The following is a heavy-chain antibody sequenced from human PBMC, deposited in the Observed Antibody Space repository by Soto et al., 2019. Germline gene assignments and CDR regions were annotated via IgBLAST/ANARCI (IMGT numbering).Heavy chain of an antibody. CDR1: GFTVSSNY. Sequence: PGGSLRLSCAASGFTVSSNYMSWVRQAPGKGLEWVSVIYSGGGGGTYYADSVKGRFTISRDNSKNTLYLQMNSLRVEDTAVYYCARGDLDIVLIGGLTWWGQGTPVTVSS. V-gene: IGHV3-53*01. J-gene: IGHJ4*02. CDR3: ARGDLDIVLIGGLTW. D-gene: IGHD3-9*01. CDR2: IYSGGGGGT.